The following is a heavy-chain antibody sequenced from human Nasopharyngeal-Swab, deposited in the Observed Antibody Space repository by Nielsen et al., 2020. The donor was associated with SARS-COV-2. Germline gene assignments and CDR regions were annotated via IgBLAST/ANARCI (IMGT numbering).Heavy chain of an antibody. CDR1: GFTFTNYW. CDR2: IKQDGNDK. V-gene: IGHV3-7*03. D-gene: IGHD3-10*01. CDR3: ARVDGWFGELFVDY. Sequence: GESLKISCAASGFTFTNYWMTWVRQAPGKGLEWVANIKQDGNDKYYVDSVKGRFTISRDNAKNSLYLQMNSLRAEDTAMYYCARVDGWFGELFVDYWGQGTLVTVSS. J-gene: IGHJ4*02.